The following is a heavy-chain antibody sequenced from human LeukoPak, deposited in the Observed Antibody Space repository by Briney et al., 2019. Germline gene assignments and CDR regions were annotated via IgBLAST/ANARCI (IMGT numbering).Heavy chain of an antibody. Sequence: SQTLSLTCTVSGGSISSGGYYWSWIRQHPGKGLEWIGYIYYSGSTYYNPSLKSRVTISVDTSKNQFSLKLSSVTAADTAVYYCARATYYYDSSGYKSSTGAFDIWGQGTMVTVSS. CDR2: IYYSGST. D-gene: IGHD3-22*01. CDR3: ARATYYYDSSGYKSSTGAFDI. J-gene: IGHJ3*02. CDR1: GGSISSGGYY. V-gene: IGHV4-31*03.